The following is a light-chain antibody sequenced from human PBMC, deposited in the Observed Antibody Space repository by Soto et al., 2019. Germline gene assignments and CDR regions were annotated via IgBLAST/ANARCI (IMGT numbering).Light chain of an antibody. V-gene: IGLV2-14*01. CDR3: SSYTSSSRV. J-gene: IGLJ1*01. CDR2: DDS. CDR1: SSDVGGYNY. Sequence: QSALTQPASVSGSPGQSITISCTGTSSDVGGYNYVSWYQQHPGKAPKLKIYDDSNRPSGVSNRFSGSKSGDTASLTIPGLQDEDEADYYCSSYTSSSRVFGTGTKLTVL.